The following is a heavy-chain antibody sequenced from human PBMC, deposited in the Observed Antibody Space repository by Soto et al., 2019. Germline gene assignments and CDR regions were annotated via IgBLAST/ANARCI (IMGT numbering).Heavy chain of an antibody. CDR2: IWYDGSNK. D-gene: IGHD2-15*01. CDR3: ARDCSGGSCSGYDAFDI. V-gene: IGHV3-33*01. J-gene: IGHJ3*02. CDR1: GFTFSSYG. Sequence: QVRLVESGGGVVQPGRSLRLSCAASGFTFSSYGMHWVRQAPGKGLEWVAVIWYDGSNKYYADSVKGRFTISRDNSKNTLYLQMNSLRAEDTAVYYCARDCSGGSCSGYDAFDIWGQGTMVTVSS.